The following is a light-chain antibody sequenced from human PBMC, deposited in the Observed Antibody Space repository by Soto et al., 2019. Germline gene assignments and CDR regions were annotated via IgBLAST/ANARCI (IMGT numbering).Light chain of an antibody. CDR1: SSDVGGYNY. CDR2: DVS. V-gene: IGLV2-11*01. Sequence: SVLTQPRSVSGSPGQSVTISCTGNSSDVGGYNYVSWYQQHPGKAPKLMIYDVSKRPSGVPDRFSGSKSGNTASLTISGLQAEDEADYYCCSYAGSYPFVFGTGTKVTVL. J-gene: IGLJ1*01. CDR3: CSYAGSYPFV.